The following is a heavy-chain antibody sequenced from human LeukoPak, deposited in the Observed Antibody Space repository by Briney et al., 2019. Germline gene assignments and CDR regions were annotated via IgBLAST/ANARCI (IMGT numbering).Heavy chain of an antibody. CDR3: ARGCSSTSCYEGGGSDY. CDR1: GGSFSGYY. D-gene: IGHD2-2*01. J-gene: IGHJ4*02. Sequence: SETLSLTCAVYGGSFSGYYWSWIRQPPGKGLEWIGEINHSGSTNYNPSLKSRVTISVDTSKNQFSLKLSSVTAADTAVYYCARGCSSTSCYEGGGSDYWGQGTLVTVSS. V-gene: IGHV4-34*01. CDR2: INHSGST.